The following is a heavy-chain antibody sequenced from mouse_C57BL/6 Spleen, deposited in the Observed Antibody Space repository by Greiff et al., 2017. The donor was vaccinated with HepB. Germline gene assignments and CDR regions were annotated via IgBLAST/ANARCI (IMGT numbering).Heavy chain of an antibody. CDR2: IYPRSGNT. J-gene: IGHJ2*01. CDR3: ARKREGGYFDY. CDR1: GYTFTSYG. Sequence: VKLMESGAELARPGASVKLSCKASGYTFTSYGISWVKQRTGQGLEWIGEIYPRSGNTYYNEKFKGKATLTADKSSSTAYMELRSLTSEDSAVYFCARKREGGYFDYWGQGTTLTVSS. V-gene: IGHV1-81*01.